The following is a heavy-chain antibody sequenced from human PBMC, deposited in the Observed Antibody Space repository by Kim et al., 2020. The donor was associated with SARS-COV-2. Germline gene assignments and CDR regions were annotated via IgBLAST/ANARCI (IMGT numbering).Heavy chain of an antibody. Sequence: GGSLRLSCATSGFSFSAYDMNWVRQAPRKGLEWLSFITKSSTTIYYADSVKGRFTISRDNAKNSLYLQMNSLRDEDTAVYYCVRDRMGGAFDVWGQGTMV. CDR2: ITKSSTTI. CDR3: VRDRMGGAFDV. CDR1: GFSFSAYD. V-gene: IGHV3-48*02. J-gene: IGHJ3*01. D-gene: IGHD3-16*01.